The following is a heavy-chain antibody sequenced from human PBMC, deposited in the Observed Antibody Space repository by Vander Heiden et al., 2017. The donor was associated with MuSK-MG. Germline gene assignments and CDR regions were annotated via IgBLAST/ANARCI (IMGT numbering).Heavy chain of an antibody. CDR3: ARVGEYGHRFDP. V-gene: IGHV3-11*01. Sequence: QVQLVESGGGLVKPGGSLRLSCDASGFIFSDYYMSWIRQAPGGGLEWVSNIGSRATTKDYAYSVKGRFTISRDNAKNSLYLQMHRLRAEDAAVYCCARVGEYGHRFDPW. CDR1: GFIFSDYY. D-gene: IGHD3-10*01. J-gene: IGHJ5*02. CDR2: IGSRATTK.